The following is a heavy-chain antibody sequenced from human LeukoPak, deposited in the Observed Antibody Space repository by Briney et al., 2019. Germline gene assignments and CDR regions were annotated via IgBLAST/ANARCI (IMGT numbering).Heavy chain of an antibody. J-gene: IGHJ4*02. D-gene: IGHD2-2*02. CDR1: GFTFSSYA. V-gene: IGHV3-23*01. CDR2: ISGSGGST. Sequence: GGSLRLSCAASGFTFSSYAMSGVRQAPGKGLEWASAISGSGGSTYYADSVKGRFTISRDNSKNTLYLQMNSLRVEDTAVYYCARGDGGYCSSNSCYILVGGQGTLVTVTS. CDR3: ARGDGGYCSSNSCYILV.